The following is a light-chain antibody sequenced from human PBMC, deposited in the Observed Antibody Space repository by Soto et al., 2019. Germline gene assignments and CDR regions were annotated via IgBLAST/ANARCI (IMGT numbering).Light chain of an antibody. CDR1: NIATKS. J-gene: IGLJ3*02. Sequence: SYELTQPPSLAVAPGQTATINCGGDNIATKSVHWYQQRPGQATVLVVYDDSDRPSGIPDRFSGSNSENTATLTISRVEAGDEADFYCQVWDTPSHHWVFGGGTKLTVL. V-gene: IGLV3-21*02. CDR2: DDS. CDR3: QVWDTPSHHWV.